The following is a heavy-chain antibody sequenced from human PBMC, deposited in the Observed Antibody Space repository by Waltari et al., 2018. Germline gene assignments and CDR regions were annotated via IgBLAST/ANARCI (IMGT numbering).Heavy chain of an antibody. CDR3: ARVARGSSRKLGYYYYYMDV. CDR2: IIPIFGTA. V-gene: IGHV1-69*05. CDR1: GGTFSSYA. D-gene: IGHD6-13*01. J-gene: IGHJ6*03. Sequence: QVQLVQSGAEVKKPGSSVKVSCKASGGTFSSYAISWVRQAPGQGLEWMGGIIPIFGTANHAQKFQGRVTITTDESTSTAYMELSSLRSEDTAVYYCARVARGSSRKLGYYYYYMDVWGKGTTVTVSS.